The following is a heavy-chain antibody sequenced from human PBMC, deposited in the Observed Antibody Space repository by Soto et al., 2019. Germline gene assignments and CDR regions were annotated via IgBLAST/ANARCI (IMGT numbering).Heavy chain of an antibody. CDR3: ARSHYTYGLLIDY. CDR1: GXSVTTNCYY. V-gene: IGHV4-39*01. D-gene: IGHD2-8*01. CDR2: VYWTGST. Sequence: XTLSLPCSVSGXSVTTNCYYWGWIRQPPGKGLQWIGNVYWTGSTFSHPSLTIRVFISVDTSKNEFSLRLTSVTAADTAVYYCARSHYTYGLLIDYWGPGTLAPVSS. J-gene: IGHJ4*02.